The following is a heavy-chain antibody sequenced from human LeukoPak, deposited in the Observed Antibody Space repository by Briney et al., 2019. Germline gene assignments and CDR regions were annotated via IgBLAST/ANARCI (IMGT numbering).Heavy chain of an antibody. Sequence: ASVKVSCKASGYTFPSYGISWVRQAPGQGLEWMGWISAYNGNTNYAQKLRGRVTMTTDTSTSTAYMEPRSLRSDDTAVYYCARSSSTSCYNWFDPWGQGTLVTVSS. D-gene: IGHD2-2*01. V-gene: IGHV1-18*01. CDR3: ARSSSTSCYNWFDP. J-gene: IGHJ5*02. CDR2: ISAYNGNT. CDR1: GYTFPSYG.